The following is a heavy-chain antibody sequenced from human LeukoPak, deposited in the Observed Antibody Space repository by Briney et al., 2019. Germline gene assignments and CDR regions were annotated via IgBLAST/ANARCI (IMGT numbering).Heavy chain of an antibody. CDR3: VKVAKYYYGSETYYFFEH. D-gene: IGHD3-10*01. CDR2: INQDGTEK. V-gene: IGHV3-7*01. CDR1: GFTFTTYW. J-gene: IGHJ4*02. Sequence: GESLRLPCAASGFTFTTYWMSWVRQLPGKGLEWVANINQDGTEKYYVDSVKGRFTISRDNAKNSLDLQMNSLRVEDTSIYYCVKVAKYYYGSETYYFFEHWGQGTPVTASS.